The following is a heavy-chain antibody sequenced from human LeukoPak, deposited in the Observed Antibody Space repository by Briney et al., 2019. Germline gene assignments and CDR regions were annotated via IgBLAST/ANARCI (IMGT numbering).Heavy chain of an antibody. Sequence: GASVMVSCKASGYTFTTYGINWVRQAPGQGLEWMGWISGYDGKTNYAQKLRDRVTMLRDTATSTVYMELRSLTTDDTAVYYCARDQPRRGPGNHGYWGQGTLVTVSS. CDR2: ISGYDGKT. CDR3: ARDQPRRGPGNHGY. V-gene: IGHV1-18*01. D-gene: IGHD1-26*01. CDR1: GYTFTTYG. J-gene: IGHJ4*02.